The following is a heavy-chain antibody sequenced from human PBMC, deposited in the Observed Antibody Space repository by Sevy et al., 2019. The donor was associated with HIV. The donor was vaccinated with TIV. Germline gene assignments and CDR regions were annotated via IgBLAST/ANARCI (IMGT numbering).Heavy chain of an antibody. J-gene: IGHJ6*04. V-gene: IGHV3-7*01. CDR3: ARWDV. CDR1: GFTFSSYW. Sequence: GGSLRLSCAAPGFTFSSYWMNWVRQAPGKGVEWVANIKEDGSDKYYVDSVKGRFTISRDNAQNSLYLEMNSLRAEDTAVYYCARWDVWGKGTTVTVSS. CDR2: IKEDGSDK.